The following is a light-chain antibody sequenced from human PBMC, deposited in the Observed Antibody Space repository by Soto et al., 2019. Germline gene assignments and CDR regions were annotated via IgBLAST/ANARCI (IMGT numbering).Light chain of an antibody. Sequence: QSVLTQPPSASGTPGQRVTISCSGSRSNIGSNTVNWYQQLPGTAPKLLIYSNNQRPSGVPDRFSGSKSGTSASLAISGLQSEDEANYYCAGWDDGLNGWVFGGGTKLTVL. CDR2: SNN. J-gene: IGLJ3*02. CDR3: AGWDDGLNGWV. V-gene: IGLV1-44*01. CDR1: RSNIGSNT.